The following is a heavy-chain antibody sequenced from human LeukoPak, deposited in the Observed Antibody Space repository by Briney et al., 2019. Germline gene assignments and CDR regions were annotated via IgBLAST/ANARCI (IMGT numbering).Heavy chain of an antibody. CDR3: AGDGYSSSLSGWFDP. CDR2: ISAYNGNT. Sequence: ASVKVSCKASGYTFTSYGISWVRQAPGQGLEWMGWISAYNGNTNYAQKLQGRVTMTTDTSTSTAYMELRSLRSDDTAVYYCAGDGYSSSLSGWFDPWGQGTLVTVSS. CDR1: GYTFTSYG. J-gene: IGHJ5*02. D-gene: IGHD6-6*01. V-gene: IGHV1-18*01.